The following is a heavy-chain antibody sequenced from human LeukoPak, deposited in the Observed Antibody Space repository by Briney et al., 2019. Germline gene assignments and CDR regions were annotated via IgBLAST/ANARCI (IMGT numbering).Heavy chain of an antibody. CDR1: GFTFSSYA. V-gene: IGHV3-30-3*01. J-gene: IGHJ4*02. CDR3: ARTDRIAAAGNFDY. CDR2: ISYDGSNK. Sequence: PGRSLRLSCAASGFTFSSYAMHWARQAPGKGLEWVAVISYDGSNKYYADSVKGRFTISRDNSKNTLYLQMNSLRAEDTAVYYCARTDRIAAAGNFDYWGQGTLVTVSS. D-gene: IGHD6-13*01.